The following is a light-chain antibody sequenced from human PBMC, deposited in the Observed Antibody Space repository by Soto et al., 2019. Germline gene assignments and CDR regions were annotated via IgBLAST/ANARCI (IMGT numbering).Light chain of an antibody. CDR3: HQHYSTPIT. J-gene: IGKJ5*01. CDR2: LAT. V-gene: IGKV2-28*01. Sequence: DIVMTQSPLSRPVTPGEPASISCRSSRSLLQTNGNTYLDWYLQKPGQSPQLLISLATNRASGVPDRFSGSGSGTDFSLTISTLQAEDVATYYCHQHYSTPITFGQGTRLEIK. CDR1: RSLLQTNGNTY.